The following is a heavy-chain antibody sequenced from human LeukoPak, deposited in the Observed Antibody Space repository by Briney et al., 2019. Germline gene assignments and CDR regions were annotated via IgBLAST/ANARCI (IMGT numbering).Heavy chain of an antibody. CDR3: ARSEYSNPYYYYGMDV. CDR1: GGTFSSHA. V-gene: IGHV1-69*13. Sequence: ASVKVSCKASGGTFSSHAISWVRQAPGQGLEWMGGIIPIFGTANYAQKFQGRVTITADESTSTAYMELSSLRSEDTAVYYCARSEYSNPYYYYGMDVWGQGTTVTVSS. J-gene: IGHJ6*02. CDR2: IIPIFGTA. D-gene: IGHD4-11*01.